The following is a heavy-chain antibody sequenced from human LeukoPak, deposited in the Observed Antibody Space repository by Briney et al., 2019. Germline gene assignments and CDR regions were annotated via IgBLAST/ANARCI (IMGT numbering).Heavy chain of an antibody. CDR3: ARSGPGGTTVTSFFDY. J-gene: IGHJ4*02. V-gene: IGHV1-69*04. CDR1: GGTFSSYA. D-gene: IGHD4-17*01. CDR2: IIPILGIA. Sequence: PVASVKVSCKASGGTFSSYAISWVRQAPGQGLEWMGRIIPILGIANYAQKFQGRVTITADKSTSTAYMELSSLRSEDTAVYYCARSGPGGTTVTSFFDYWGQGTLVTVSS.